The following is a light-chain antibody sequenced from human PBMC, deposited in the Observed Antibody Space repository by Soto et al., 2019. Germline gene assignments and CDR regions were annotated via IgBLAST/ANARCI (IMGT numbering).Light chain of an antibody. V-gene: IGKV3-15*01. CDR1: QNVNNN. J-gene: IGKJ5*01. CDR3: QQYTNWPLI. Sequence: EIVITQSPAALSVSPVEIAALPFSASQNVNNNLAWYQQKPGQAPRLLIYGASSRATGIPARFSGSGSGTEFNLTISSLQSADFAVYYCQQYTNWPLIFGQGTRLEIK. CDR2: GAS.